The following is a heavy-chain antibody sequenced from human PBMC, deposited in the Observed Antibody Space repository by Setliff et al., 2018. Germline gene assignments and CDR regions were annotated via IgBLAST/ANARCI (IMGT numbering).Heavy chain of an antibody. CDR2: VYSTGST. V-gene: IGHV4-61*09. CDR3: VRDRYGRNSDGSGVYNWFDS. CDR1: GASISSGSHY. D-gene: IGHD2-15*01. Sequence: SETLSLTCNVSGASISSGSHYWSWIRQSAGEKPTWIGHVYSTGSTNYSPSFESRVSISVDKSNNQFSLKMTSVTAADTAMYYCVRDRYGRNSDGSGVYNWFDSWGQGILVTVSS. J-gene: IGHJ5*01.